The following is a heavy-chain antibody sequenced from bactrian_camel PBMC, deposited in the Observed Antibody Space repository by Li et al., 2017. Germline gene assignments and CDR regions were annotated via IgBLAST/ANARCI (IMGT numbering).Heavy chain of an antibody. Sequence: EVQLVESGGDSVQAGGSLTLSCRASVDPLPGNNMAWFRQAPGKEREGVAGIDWDGNIDYADTAKGRFIISRDNAKNTVYLQMNSLKPEDTAMYYCATGNTSPCDIEAVLTATFDWGQGTQVTVS. CDR2: IDWDGNI. CDR3: ATGNTSPCDIEAVLTATFD. CDR1: VDPLPGNN. V-gene: IGHV3S10*01. J-gene: IGHJ4*01. D-gene: IGHD2*01.